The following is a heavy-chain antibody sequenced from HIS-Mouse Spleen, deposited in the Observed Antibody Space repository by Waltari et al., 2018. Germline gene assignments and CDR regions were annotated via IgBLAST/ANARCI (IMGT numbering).Heavy chain of an antibody. V-gene: IGHV3-30*04. J-gene: IGHJ4*02. D-gene: IGHD2-21*02. CDR3: ARGYCGGDCYPDY. Sequence: QVQLVESGGGVVQPGRYLRLSCAASGFTFSSYAMHWVRQAPGKGLEWVAVISYDGSNKYYADSVKGRFTISRDNSKNTLYLQMNSLRAEDTAVYYCARGYCGGDCYPDYWGQGTLVTVSS. CDR2: ISYDGSNK. CDR1: GFTFSSYA.